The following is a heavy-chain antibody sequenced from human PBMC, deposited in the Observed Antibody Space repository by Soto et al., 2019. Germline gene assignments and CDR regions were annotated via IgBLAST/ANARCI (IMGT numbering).Heavy chain of an antibody. D-gene: IGHD3-22*01. Sequence: QIALQESGPTVVNPTQTLTLTCTFSGFSLTTTGVGVGWIRHAPGKALEWLAMVYWNDERRYRPSLKSRLTITQDNSKNKVVLTMTYMDPVDTTTYFCAHYDSSGYFSHFDSWGQGTLVTVSS. V-gene: IGHV2-5*01. CDR1: GFSLTTTGVG. CDR2: VYWNDER. J-gene: IGHJ4*02. CDR3: AHYDSSGYFSHFDS.